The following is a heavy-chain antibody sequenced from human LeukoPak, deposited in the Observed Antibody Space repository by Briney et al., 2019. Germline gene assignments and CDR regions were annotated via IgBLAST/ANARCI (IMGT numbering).Heavy chain of an antibody. CDR3: ARGGYGDFDAFDI. Sequence: SETLSLTCTVSGGSVSSADYYWTWIRQPPGKGLECIGYIYNSGSANYNPSLKSRVTMSVDTSKNQFSLKLRSVTAADTAVYYCARGGYGDFDAFDIWGQGTMVTVSS. CDR2: IYNSGSA. CDR1: GGSVSSADYY. V-gene: IGHV4-61*08. D-gene: IGHD4-17*01. J-gene: IGHJ3*02.